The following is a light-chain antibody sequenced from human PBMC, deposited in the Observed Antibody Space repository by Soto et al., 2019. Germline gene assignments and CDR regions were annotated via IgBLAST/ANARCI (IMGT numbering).Light chain of an antibody. J-gene: IGKJ1*01. CDR3: QQYNSYSQT. CDR2: DAS. Sequence: DIQMTQSPSTLSASIGDRVTITCRATQSISTYLAWCQQKPGKAPNLLIYDASSLESGVPSRFSGSGSGTEFTLTISSLQPDDFATYYCQQYNSYSQTFGQGTKVEIK. CDR1: QSISTY. V-gene: IGKV1-5*01.